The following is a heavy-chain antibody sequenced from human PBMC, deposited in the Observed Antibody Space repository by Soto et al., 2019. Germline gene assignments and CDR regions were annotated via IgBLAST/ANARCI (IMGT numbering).Heavy chain of an antibody. CDR3: ARDDYGDRYNWFDP. CDR1: GFTFSSYG. D-gene: IGHD4-17*01. Sequence: GGSLSLSCAASGFTFSSYGMHWVRQAPGKGLEWVAVIWYDGSNKYYADSVKGRFTISRDNSKNTLYLQMNSLRAEDTAVYYCARDDYGDRYNWFDPWGQGTLVTVSS. V-gene: IGHV3-33*01. J-gene: IGHJ5*02. CDR2: IWYDGSNK.